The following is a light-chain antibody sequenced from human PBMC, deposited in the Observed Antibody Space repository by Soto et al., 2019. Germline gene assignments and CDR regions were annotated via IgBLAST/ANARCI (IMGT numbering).Light chain of an antibody. J-gene: IGKJ1*01. Sequence: EIVMTQSPATLSVSPGERATLSCRASQSVTSNLAWYQQKPGQAPSPLIFGASTRATGIPARFSGSGSGTEFTLTISSLQSEDFAVYYCQQYNNWPPMAFGQGTKVEIK. V-gene: IGKV3-15*01. CDR2: GAS. CDR1: QSVTSN. CDR3: QQYNNWPPMA.